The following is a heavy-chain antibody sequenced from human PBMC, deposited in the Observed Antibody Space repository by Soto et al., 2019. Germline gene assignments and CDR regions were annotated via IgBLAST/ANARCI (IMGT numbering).Heavy chain of an antibody. CDR2: ISSSWGST. Sequence: GGSLRLSCSASGFTFSSYDMHWVRQAPGKGPEYVSAISSSWGSTYYADSVNGRFTISRDNSKNTLYLQMSSLRAEDTAVYYCVKDRRASWIQLWFWVYWGQGTLVTVSS. CDR3: VKDRRASWIQLWFWVY. V-gene: IGHV3-64D*06. D-gene: IGHD5-18*01. J-gene: IGHJ4*02. CDR1: GFTFSSYD.